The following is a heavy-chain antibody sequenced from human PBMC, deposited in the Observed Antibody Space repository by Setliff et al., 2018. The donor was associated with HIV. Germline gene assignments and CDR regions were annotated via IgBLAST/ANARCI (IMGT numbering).Heavy chain of an antibody. CDR3: ARHRSYPRVYFDH. CDR1: GDSISSGYYY. J-gene: IGHJ4*02. Sequence: SETLSLTCTASGDSISSGYYYWGWIRQPPGKELEWIESMYYNANTYYNPSLKSRVTMSVDTSKNQFSLKLASVTAADTAFYYCARHRSYPRVYFDHWGLGTLVTVSS. CDR2: MYYNANT. V-gene: IGHV4-39*01. D-gene: IGHD2-21*01.